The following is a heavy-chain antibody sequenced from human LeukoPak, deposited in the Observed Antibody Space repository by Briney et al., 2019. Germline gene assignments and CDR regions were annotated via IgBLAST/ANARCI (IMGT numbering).Heavy chain of an antibody. D-gene: IGHD5-18*01. CDR2: MNPNSGNT. CDR3: ARDVDTEEYYYYYYMDV. J-gene: IGHJ6*03. V-gene: IGHV1-8*01. Sequence: ASVTVSCKASGYTFTSYDINWVRQATGQGLEWMGWMNPNSGNTGYAQKFQGRVTMTRDTSISTAYMELSRLRSDDTAVYYCARDVDTEEYYYYYYMDVWGKGTTVTVSS. CDR1: GYTFTSYD.